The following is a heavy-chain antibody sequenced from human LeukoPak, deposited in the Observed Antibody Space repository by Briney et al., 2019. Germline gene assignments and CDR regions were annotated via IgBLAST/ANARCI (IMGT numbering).Heavy chain of an antibody. V-gene: IGHV1-8*01. Sequence: ASVKVSCTASGYTLTSYDINWVRQATGQGLEWMGWMNPNSGNTGYAQKFQGRVTMTRNTSISTAYMELSSLRSEDTAVYYCAREGGTIGWFDPWGQGTLVTVSS. J-gene: IGHJ5*02. CDR1: GYTLTSYD. CDR2: MNPNSGNT. CDR3: AREGGTIGWFDP. D-gene: IGHD3-3*01.